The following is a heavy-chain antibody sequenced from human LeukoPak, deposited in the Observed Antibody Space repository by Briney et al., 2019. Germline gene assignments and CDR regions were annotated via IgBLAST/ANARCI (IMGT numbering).Heavy chain of an antibody. CDR2: ANSGGA. J-gene: IGHJ4*02. CDR3: ARDLGSGGNSDY. CDR1: GYSISSGYH. Sequence: PSETLSLTCAVSGYSISSGYHWGWIRQPPGKGLEWIASANSGGASYNPSLKSRATISLDTSNSQFSLELRSVTAADTAVYYCARDLGSGGNSDYWGQGTLVTVSS. D-gene: IGHD4-23*01. V-gene: IGHV4-38-2*02.